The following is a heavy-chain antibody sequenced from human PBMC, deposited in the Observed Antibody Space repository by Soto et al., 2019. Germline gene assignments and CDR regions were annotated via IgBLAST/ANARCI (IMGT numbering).Heavy chain of an antibody. CDR3: ARSTQAQMYFYDY. D-gene: IGHD4-17*01. CDR2: ISQSGIST. V-gene: IGHV3-11*01. Sequence: GGSLRLSCAASGFTFSDHYMSWIRQAQGKGLEWISFISQSGISTYYADSVKGRFTVSRDNARNSLYLQMNSLRAEDTAVYFCARSTQAQMYFYDYWGQGTLVTVSS. J-gene: IGHJ4*02. CDR1: GFTFSDHY.